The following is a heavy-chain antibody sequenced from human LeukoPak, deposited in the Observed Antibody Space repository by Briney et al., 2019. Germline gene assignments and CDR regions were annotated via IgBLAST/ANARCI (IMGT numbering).Heavy chain of an antibody. CDR1: GYTFTGYY. J-gene: IGHJ3*02. D-gene: IGHD1-7*01. V-gene: IGHV1-2*02. Sequence: ASVNVSCKASGYTFTGYYIDWVRQAPGQGLEWMGGITPNSGGTKYGQKFQGRVTMTRDTSISTAYMELSSLRSDDTAVYYCARVLRWNYVEDAFDIWGQGTMVTVSS. CDR2: ITPNSGGT. CDR3: ARVLRWNYVEDAFDI.